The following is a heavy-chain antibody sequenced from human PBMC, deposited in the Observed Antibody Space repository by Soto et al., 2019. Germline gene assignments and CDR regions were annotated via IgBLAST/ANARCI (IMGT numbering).Heavy chain of an antibody. D-gene: IGHD5-18*01. CDR2: VYYSGST. Sequence: SETLSLTCTVSGGSIRSYYWSWIRQPPGKGLEWIGYVYYSGSTKYNPSLKSRVTISVDSSKNQFSLKLDSVTAADTAVYYCARQSNTAMVRFYWFDPWGQGTLVTVS. J-gene: IGHJ5*02. V-gene: IGHV4-59*08. CDR3: ARQSNTAMVRFYWFDP. CDR1: GGSIRSYY.